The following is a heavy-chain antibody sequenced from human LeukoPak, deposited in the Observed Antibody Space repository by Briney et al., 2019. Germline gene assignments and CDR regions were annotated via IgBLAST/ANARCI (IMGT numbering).Heavy chain of an antibody. J-gene: IGHJ4*02. CDR3: VRENWYYDY. D-gene: IGHD1-1*01. CDR1: GYTFSVYF. CDR2: IKPDTGVT. V-gene: IGHV1-2*02. Sequence: ASVKVSCKTSGYTFSVYFMHWVRQAPGQGLEWMGWIKPDTGVTHYAQKFQGRFIMTTDTPTTTAHMELTTLRSDDTAVYYCVRENWYYDYWGQGTLVTVSS.